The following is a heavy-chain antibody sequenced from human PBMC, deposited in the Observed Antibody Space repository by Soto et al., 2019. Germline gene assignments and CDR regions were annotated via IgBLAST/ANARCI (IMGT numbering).Heavy chain of an antibody. CDR2: INAANGDT. CDR3: GRDDGSSYYYSDWIDT. CDR1: GYPSTSYT. D-gene: IGHD3-22*01. J-gene: IGHJ5*02. V-gene: IGHV1-3*01. Sequence: QVQLVQSGAEVKKPGASVKDFCKISGYPSTSYTIHWVRQAPGQSLAWMGRINAANGDTKYSEKFQGRVTFTGDTSTNTISMELSGLKSEDTAVYYCGRDDGSSYYYSDWIDTWGQETLVTVSS.